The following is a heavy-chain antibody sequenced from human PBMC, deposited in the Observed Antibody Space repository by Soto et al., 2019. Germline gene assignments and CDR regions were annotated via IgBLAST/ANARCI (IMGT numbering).Heavy chain of an antibody. CDR3: ARDPSTIVATYFDY. J-gene: IGHJ4*02. Sequence: PGGSLRLSCAASGFTFSNYWMTWVRQAPGKGLEWVANIKKDGSEKYYVDSVEGRFTISRDNTKNSLYLQMNSLRAEDTVVYYCARDPSTIVATYFDYWGQGILVTVSS. D-gene: IGHD5-12*01. CDR2: IKKDGSEK. V-gene: IGHV3-7*01. CDR1: GFTFSNYW.